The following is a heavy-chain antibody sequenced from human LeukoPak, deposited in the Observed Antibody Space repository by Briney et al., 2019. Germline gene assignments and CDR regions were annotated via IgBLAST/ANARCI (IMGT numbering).Heavy chain of an antibody. D-gene: IGHD1-26*01. V-gene: IGHV1-2*02. Sequence: GASVQVSCKDSGYTFIGYHMHSVRQPPGQGLEWMGWINPNSGGTNYAQKYQGRVTMTRDTSISTAYMELSRLRSDDTAVYYCPSRVGATSFDYWGQGTLLRVSS. J-gene: IGHJ4*02. CDR1: GYTFIGYH. CDR2: INPNSGGT. CDR3: PSRVGATSFDY.